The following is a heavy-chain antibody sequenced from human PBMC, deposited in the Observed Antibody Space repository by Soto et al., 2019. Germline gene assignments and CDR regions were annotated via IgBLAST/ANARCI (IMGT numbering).Heavy chain of an antibody. J-gene: IGHJ6*02. CDR3: ASAYSTYALIEYYYYGMDV. CDR2: INAGNGNT. V-gene: IGHV1-3*01. D-gene: IGHD4-4*01. Sequence: QVQLVQSGAEVKKPGASVKVSCKASGYTFTSYAMHWVRQAPGQRLEWMGWINAGNGNTKYSQKFQGRVTITRYTSASTAYMELSSLRSADTAVYYWASAYSTYALIEYYYYGMDVWGQGTTVTVSS. CDR1: GYTFTSYA.